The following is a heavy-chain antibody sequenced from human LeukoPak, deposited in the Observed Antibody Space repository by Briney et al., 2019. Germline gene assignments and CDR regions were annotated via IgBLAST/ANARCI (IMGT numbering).Heavy chain of an antibody. CDR1: GFTFSSYW. CDR3: ARGPTSVTHGMDV. J-gene: IGHJ6*02. Sequence: GGSLRLSCAASGFTFSSYWMSWVRRAPGKGLEWVANIKQDRSEKYFVDSVKGRFTISRDNAKNSLYLQMNSLRAEDTAVYYCARGPTSVTHGMDVWGQGTTVTVSS. D-gene: IGHD4-11*01. CDR2: IKQDRSEK. V-gene: IGHV3-7*01.